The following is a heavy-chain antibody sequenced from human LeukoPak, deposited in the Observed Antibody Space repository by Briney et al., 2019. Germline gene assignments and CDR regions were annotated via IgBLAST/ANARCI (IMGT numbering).Heavy chain of an antibody. D-gene: IGHD6-6*01. V-gene: IGHV3-7*01. Sequence: GESLKISCAASGFTFSSYWMSWVRQAPGKGLEWVANIKQDGSEKYYVDSVKGRFTISRDNAKNSLYLQMNSLRAEDTAVYYCAKDIYISSSYYFDYWGQGTLVTVSS. CDR1: GFTFSSYW. CDR2: IKQDGSEK. J-gene: IGHJ4*02. CDR3: AKDIYISSSYYFDY.